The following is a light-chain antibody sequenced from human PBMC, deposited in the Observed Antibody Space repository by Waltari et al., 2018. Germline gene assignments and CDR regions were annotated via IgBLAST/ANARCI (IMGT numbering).Light chain of an antibody. CDR3: LQYSNWYRT. CDR1: QRITTN. J-gene: IGKJ1*01. Sequence: IVMTQSPATLSVSPGETATLPCRANQRITTNLAWFQQKPGQAPRPLIYDASSRATGIPDRFSGGGSGTDFTLTISSLQSADFAVYYCLQYSNWYRTFGPGTKVEIK. CDR2: DAS. V-gene: IGKV3-15*01.